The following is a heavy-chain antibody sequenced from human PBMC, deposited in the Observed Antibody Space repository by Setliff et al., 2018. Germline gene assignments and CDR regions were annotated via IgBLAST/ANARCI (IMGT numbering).Heavy chain of an antibody. CDR3: AKHRSYFDY. CDR1: GYSISNDYF. J-gene: IGHJ4*02. CDR2: IYHSGST. Sequence: SETLSLTCTVSGYSISNDYFWGWIRQPPGKGLEWIGSIYHSGSTSYYPSIKSRVTISVDTSKNQFSLNLSSVTAADTAVYYCAKHRSYFDYWGQGTLVTVST. V-gene: IGHV4-38-2*02.